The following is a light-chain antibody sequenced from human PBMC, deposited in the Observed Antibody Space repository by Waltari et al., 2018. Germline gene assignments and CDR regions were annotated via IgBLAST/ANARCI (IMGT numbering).Light chain of an antibody. Sequence: QSALTQPASVSGSPGQSITISCTGTSIDSNYVSWYQQHPGKAPQVMIYDVTDRPSGVSNRFSGSKSSNTASLTISGLQAEDEADYYCSSWTDSDALKLLFGGGTKLTVL. J-gene: IGLJ2*01. CDR1: SIDSNY. CDR2: DVT. CDR3: SSWTDSDALKLL. V-gene: IGLV2-14*03.